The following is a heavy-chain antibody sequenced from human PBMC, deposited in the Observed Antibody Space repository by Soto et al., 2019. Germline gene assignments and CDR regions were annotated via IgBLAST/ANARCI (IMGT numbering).Heavy chain of an antibody. CDR1: GGSISSGGYY. D-gene: IGHD1-20*01. J-gene: IGHJ4*02. Sequence: QVQLQASGPGLVKPSQTLSLPCTVSGGSISSGGYYWTWIRQHPGKGLEWIGYIYYSGSTYYNPSRKSRVTISVDTSKNPFSLKLSSVTAADTAVYYCARGLYNWNYFDYWGQGTLVTVSS. V-gene: IGHV4-31*03. CDR2: IYYSGST. CDR3: ARGLYNWNYFDY.